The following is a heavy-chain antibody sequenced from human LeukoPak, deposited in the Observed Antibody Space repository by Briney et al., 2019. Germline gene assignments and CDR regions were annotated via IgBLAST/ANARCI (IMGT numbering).Heavy chain of an antibody. CDR3: AKDRGYSSGWLEYFQH. CDR1: GFTFSSYG. J-gene: IGHJ1*01. V-gene: IGHV3-23*01. CDR2: ISGSGGST. D-gene: IGHD6-25*01. Sequence: PGGSLRLSCAASGFTFSSYGMSWVRQAAGKGLEWVSAISGSGGSTYYADSVKGRFTISRDNSKNKLYLQMNSLRAEDTAVYYCAKDRGYSSGWLEYFQHWGQGTLVTVSS.